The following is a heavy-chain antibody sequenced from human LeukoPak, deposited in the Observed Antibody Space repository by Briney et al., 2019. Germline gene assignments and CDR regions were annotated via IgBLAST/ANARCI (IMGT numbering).Heavy chain of an antibody. CDR3: VRHISTNTGYFDS. J-gene: IGHJ4*02. CDR1: GGSINSHSYY. V-gene: IGHV4-39*01. CDR2: VYYDATS. Sequence: SETLSLTCTVSGGSINSHSYYWGWIRQPPGKGLEWIGSVYYDATSYSNPSLKTRVGVFVDTSRDQFSLDLDFVTAADTALYYCVRHISTNTGYFDSCGQGTLVSVSS. D-gene: IGHD5-24*01.